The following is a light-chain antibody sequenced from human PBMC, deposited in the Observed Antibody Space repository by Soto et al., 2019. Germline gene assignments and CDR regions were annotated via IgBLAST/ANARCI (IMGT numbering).Light chain of an antibody. Sequence: DIQMTQSPSILSASVGDRVTITCRASQTINSWVAWNEQKPGKAPYLLIYKASSLEDGVPSRFSGTGSGTEFTLTIIGLQPEDFATYHCQQYHSYPWTFGQGTKVDLK. CDR2: KAS. V-gene: IGKV1-5*03. CDR3: QQYHSYPWT. CDR1: QTINSW. J-gene: IGKJ1*01.